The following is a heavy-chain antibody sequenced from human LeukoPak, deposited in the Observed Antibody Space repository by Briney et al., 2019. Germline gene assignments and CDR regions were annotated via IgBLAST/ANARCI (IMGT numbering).Heavy chain of an antibody. V-gene: IGHV3-9*01. Sequence: GGSLRLSCAASGFTFSSYAMHWVWQAPGKGLEWVSGISWNSGSIGYADSVKGRFTISRDNAKNSLYLQMNSLRAEDTALYYCAKDYGSGSSFDYWGQGTLVTVSS. CDR1: GFTFSSYA. D-gene: IGHD3-10*01. CDR3: AKDYGSGSSFDY. CDR2: ISWNSGSI. J-gene: IGHJ4*02.